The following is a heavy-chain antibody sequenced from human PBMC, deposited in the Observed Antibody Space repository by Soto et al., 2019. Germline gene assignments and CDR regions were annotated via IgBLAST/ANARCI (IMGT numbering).Heavy chain of an antibody. CDR3: ARVRLSIAVNDALDV. V-gene: IGHV3-30*14. D-gene: IGHD3-3*02. CDR2: MTYDGATE. J-gene: IGHJ3*01. Sequence: QVRLVESGGGVVQPGTSLRLSCAASGFTFSDYVIHWVRQAAGKGLEWVESMTYDGATEYYADSVKGRFTMPRDNSKRALSLQMNSLRPDDTAVYYCARVRLSIAVNDALDVWGQGTTVTVSS. CDR1: GFTFSDYV.